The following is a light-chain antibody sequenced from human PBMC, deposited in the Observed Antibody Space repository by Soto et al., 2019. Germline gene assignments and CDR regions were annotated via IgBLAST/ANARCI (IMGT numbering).Light chain of an antibody. CDR2: SAF. J-gene: IGKJ5*01. V-gene: IGKV1-39*01. CDR1: QNIGSF. Sequence: DNQMKHSASTLSAYIGDRVTITCRASQNIGSFLNWYQQKPGEAPRLLVYSAFRIQSGVPSRFDASGSGTDFTLSISSLQPEDFSTYYCQEGSTTPITFGLGTRLEIK. CDR3: QEGSTTPIT.